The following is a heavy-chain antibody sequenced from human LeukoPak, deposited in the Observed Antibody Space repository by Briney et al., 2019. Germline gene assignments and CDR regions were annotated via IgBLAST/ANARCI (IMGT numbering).Heavy chain of an antibody. V-gene: IGHV1-2*02. J-gene: IGHJ4*02. D-gene: IGHD4-17*01. CDR1: GYTFTGYY. CDR2: INPNSGGT. CDR3: AREIVYGDYGDGGDY. Sequence: ASVKVSCKASGYTFTGYYMHWVRQAPGQGLEWMGWINPNSGGTNYAQKFQGRVTMTRNTSISTAYMELSRLRSDDTAVYYCAREIVYGDYGDGGDYWGQGTLVTVSS.